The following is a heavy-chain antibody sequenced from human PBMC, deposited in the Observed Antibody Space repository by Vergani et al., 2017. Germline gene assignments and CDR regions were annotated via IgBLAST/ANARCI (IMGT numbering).Heavy chain of an antibody. V-gene: IGHV3-11*05. D-gene: IGHD3-3*01. CDR3: ARDRITIFGVVTYYYDMDV. CDR2: ISSSSSYT. J-gene: IGHJ6*03. Sequence: QVQLVESGGGLVKPGGSLRLSCAASGFTFSDYYMSWIRQAPGKGLEWVSYISSSSSYTNYADSVKGRFTISRDNAKNSLYLQMNSLRADDTAVYYCARDRITIFGVVTYYYDMDVWGKGTTVTVSS. CDR1: GFTFSDYY.